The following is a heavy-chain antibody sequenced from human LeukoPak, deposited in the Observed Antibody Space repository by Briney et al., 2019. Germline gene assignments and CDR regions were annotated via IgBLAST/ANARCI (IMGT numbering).Heavy chain of an antibody. CDR3: ARGRKWYSSGWRDWFDP. Sequence: SETLSLTCAVYGGSFSGYYWSWIRQPPGKGLEWIGEINHSGSTNYNPSLKSRVTISVDTSKNQFSLKLSSVTAADTAVYYCARGRKWYSSGWRDWFDPWGQGTLVTVYS. V-gene: IGHV4-34*01. J-gene: IGHJ5*02. CDR1: GGSFSGYY. CDR2: INHSGST. D-gene: IGHD6-19*01.